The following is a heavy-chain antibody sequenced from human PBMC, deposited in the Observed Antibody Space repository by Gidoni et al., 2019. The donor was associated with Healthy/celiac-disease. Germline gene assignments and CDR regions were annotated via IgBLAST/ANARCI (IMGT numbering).Heavy chain of an antibody. D-gene: IGHD5-12*01. Sequence: EVQLVESGGGLVQPGGSLRLSCAASGFTFSSYEMNWVRQAPGKGLEWVSYISSSGSTIYYADAVKGRFTISRDNAKNSLYLQMNSLRAEDTAVYYCARVPPRDGYNFQYWGQGTLVTVSS. J-gene: IGHJ1*01. CDR3: ARVPPRDGYNFQY. V-gene: IGHV3-48*03. CDR2: ISSSGSTI. CDR1: GFTFSSYE.